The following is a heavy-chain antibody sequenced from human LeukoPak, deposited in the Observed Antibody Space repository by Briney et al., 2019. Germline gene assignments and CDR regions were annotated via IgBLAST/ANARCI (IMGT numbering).Heavy chain of an antibody. CDR3: ARALAAASHTSFDY. CDR1: GFTVSDDY. V-gene: IGHV3-66*01. Sequence: GGSLRLSCAASGFTVSDDYMSWVRQAPGKGLEWVSIIYSGGTTYYADSVKGRFTISRDISKNTVYLQMNSLRAEDTAVYYCARALAAASHTSFDYWGQGTLVTVSS. D-gene: IGHD6-13*01. CDR2: IYSGGTT. J-gene: IGHJ4*02.